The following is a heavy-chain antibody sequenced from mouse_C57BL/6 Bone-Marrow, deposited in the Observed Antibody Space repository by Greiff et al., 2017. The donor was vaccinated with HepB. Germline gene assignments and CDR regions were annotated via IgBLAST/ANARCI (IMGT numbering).Heavy chain of an antibody. D-gene: IGHD2-3*01. CDR2: ISSGGSYT. V-gene: IGHV5-6*01. Sequence: EVQGVESGGDLVKPGGSLKLSCAASGFTFSSYGMSWVRQTPDKRLEWVATISSGGSYTYYPDSVKGRFTISRDNAKNTLYLQMSSLKSEDTAMYYCAREGGGYSPRYFDYWGQGTTLTVSS. CDR1: GFTFSSYG. J-gene: IGHJ2*01. CDR3: AREGGGYSPRYFDY.